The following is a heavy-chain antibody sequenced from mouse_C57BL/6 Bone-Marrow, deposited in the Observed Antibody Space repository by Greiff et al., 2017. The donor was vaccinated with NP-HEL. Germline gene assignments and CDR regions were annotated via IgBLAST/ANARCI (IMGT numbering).Heavy chain of an antibody. CDR3: TTGLITTVVATGAY. J-gene: IGHJ3*01. V-gene: IGHV14-4*01. CDR1: GFNIKDDY. Sequence: VQLQQSGAELVRPGASVKLSFTASGFNIKDDYMHWVKQRPEQGLEWIGWIDPETGDTEYASKFQGKATITADTSSNTAYLQLSSLTSEDTAVYYCTTGLITTVVATGAYWGQGTLVTVSA. D-gene: IGHD1-1*01. CDR2: IDPETGDT.